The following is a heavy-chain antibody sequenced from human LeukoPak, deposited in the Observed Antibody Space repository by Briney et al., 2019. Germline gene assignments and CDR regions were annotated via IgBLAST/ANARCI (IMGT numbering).Heavy chain of an antibody. J-gene: IGHJ6*02. Sequence: GGSLRLSCAASGFTFSSYSMNWVRQAPGKGLEWVSYISSSSSTIYYADSVKGRFTISRDNAKNSLYLQMNSLRAEDTAVYYCARDLKRYYYYGMDVWGQGTTVTVSS. D-gene: IGHD6-25*01. CDR1: GFTFSSYS. V-gene: IGHV3-48*04. CDR3: ARDLKRYYYYGMDV. CDR2: ISSSSSTI.